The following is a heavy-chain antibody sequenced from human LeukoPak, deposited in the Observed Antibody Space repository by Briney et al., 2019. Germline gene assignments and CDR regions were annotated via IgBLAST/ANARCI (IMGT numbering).Heavy chain of an antibody. Sequence: GGSLRLSCAASGFTFSSYSMNWVRQAPGKGLEWVSYISSSSTIYYAGSVKGRFTISRDNAKNSLYLQMNSLRAEDTAVYYCASLTEHYDFWSGNYYYYMDVWGKGTTVTVSS. D-gene: IGHD3-3*01. CDR1: GFTFSSYS. V-gene: IGHV3-48*01. J-gene: IGHJ6*03. CDR2: ISSSSTI. CDR3: ASLTEHYDFWSGNYYYYMDV.